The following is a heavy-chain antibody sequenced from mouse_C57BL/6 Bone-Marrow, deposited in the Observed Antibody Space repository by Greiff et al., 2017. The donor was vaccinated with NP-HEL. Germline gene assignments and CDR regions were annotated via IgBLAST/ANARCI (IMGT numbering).Heavy chain of an antibody. D-gene: IGHD1-1*01. V-gene: IGHV5-4*01. Sequence: EVKVVESGGGLVKPGGSLKLSCAASGFTFSSYAMSWVRQTPEKRLEWVATISDGGSYTYYPDNVKGRFTISRDNAKNNLYLQMSHLKSEDTAMYYCARDYGSRGFAYWGQGTLVTVSA. CDR1: GFTFSSYA. CDR3: ARDYGSRGFAY. J-gene: IGHJ3*01. CDR2: ISDGGSYT.